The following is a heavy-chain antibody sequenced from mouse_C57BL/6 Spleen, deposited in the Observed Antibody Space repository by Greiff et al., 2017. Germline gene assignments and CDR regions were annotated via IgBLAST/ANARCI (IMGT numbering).Heavy chain of an antibody. CDR1: GYTFTDHT. Sequence: VQLQQSDAELVKPGASVKISCKVSGYTFTDHTITWMKQRPEQGLEWIGYIYPSDGSTKYNEKFKGKATLTADKSSSTAYRQLNSLTSEFSSFYCWASSGVYDDDFDYWGQGTTLTVSA. D-gene: IGHD2-12*01. V-gene: IGHV1-78*01. CDR3: ASSGVYDDDFDY. J-gene: IGHJ2*01. CDR2: IYPSDGST.